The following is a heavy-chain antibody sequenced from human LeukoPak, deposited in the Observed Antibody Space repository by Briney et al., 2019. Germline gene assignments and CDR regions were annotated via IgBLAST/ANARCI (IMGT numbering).Heavy chain of an antibody. CDR1: GGTFSSYA. Sequence: ASVKVSCKASGGTFSSYAISWVRQAPGQGFEWMGGIIPIFGTANYAQKFQGRVTITTDESTSTAYMELSSLRSEDTAVYYCARANGYCSSTSCYYFDYWGQGTLVTVSS. CDR2: IIPIFGTA. J-gene: IGHJ4*02. D-gene: IGHD2-2*01. CDR3: ARANGYCSSTSCYYFDY. V-gene: IGHV1-69*05.